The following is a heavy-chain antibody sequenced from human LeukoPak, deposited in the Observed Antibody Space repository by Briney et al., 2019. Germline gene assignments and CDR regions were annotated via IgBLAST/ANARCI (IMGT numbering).Heavy chain of an antibody. Sequence: GGSLRLSCAASGFTLSSFAMNWARQAPGKGLEWVSYISTTSSTIYYADSVKGRFTISRDNAKNSLFLQMNSLRADDTAVYYCARDGTADFYYGMDVWGQGTTVTVSS. CDR1: GFTLSSFA. D-gene: IGHD6-13*01. CDR2: ISTTSSTI. J-gene: IGHJ6*02. V-gene: IGHV3-48*04. CDR3: ARDGTADFYYGMDV.